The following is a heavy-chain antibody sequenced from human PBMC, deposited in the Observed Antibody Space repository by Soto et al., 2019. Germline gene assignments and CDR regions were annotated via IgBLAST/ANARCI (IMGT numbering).Heavy chain of an antibody. CDR1: GYTFFMYG. J-gene: IGHJ5*01. Sequence: ASVKVSCKTSGYTFFMYGIHWVRQAPGQGLEWMGWINAGNGIAKCSQDFQGRVTILRDTSATTASMELSSLTSEDTATYFCARARGNRGWHFDSWGQGTLVTVSS. CDR2: INAGNGIA. V-gene: IGHV1-3*01. CDR3: ARARGNRGWHFDS. D-gene: IGHD6-19*01.